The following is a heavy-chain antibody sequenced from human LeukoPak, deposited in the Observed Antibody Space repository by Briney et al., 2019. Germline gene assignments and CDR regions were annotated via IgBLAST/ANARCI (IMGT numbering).Heavy chain of an antibody. D-gene: IGHD2-2*01. CDR1: GYTFTGHF. Sequence: ASVKVSCKASGYTFTGHFMHWIRQAPGQGLEWMGWISAYNGNTNYAQKLQGRVTMTTDTSTSTAYMELRSLRSDDTAVYYCAREVGYCSSTSCSGIDYWGQGTLVTVSS. CDR3: AREVGYCSSTSCSGIDY. CDR2: ISAYNGNT. J-gene: IGHJ4*02. V-gene: IGHV1-18*04.